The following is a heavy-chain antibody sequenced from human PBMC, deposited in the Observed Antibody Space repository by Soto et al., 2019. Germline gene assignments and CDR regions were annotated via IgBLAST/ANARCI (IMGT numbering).Heavy chain of an antibody. J-gene: IGHJ3*02. CDR3: ATYDLLLVPVAFDI. D-gene: IGHD2-2*01. V-gene: IGHV1-18*01. Sequence: QVHLVQSGPEVTKPGASVKVSCKASGYTFTNYGISWVRQAPGQGLEWMGWISPYNGNTNYIQKLQGRVSMTTDTSTTTAFMELRSLRSADTAVYYWATYDLLLVPVAFDIWGQGTMVTVSS. CDR1: GYTFTNYG. CDR2: ISPYNGNT.